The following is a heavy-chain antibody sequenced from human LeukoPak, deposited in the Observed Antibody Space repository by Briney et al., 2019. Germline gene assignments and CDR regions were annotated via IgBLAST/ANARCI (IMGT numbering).Heavy chain of an antibody. CDR1: GFTFSSYG. D-gene: IGHD3-10*01. J-gene: IGHJ4*02. CDR3: AKDLIWFGELLYVSVDY. Sequence: PGGSLRLSCAASGFTFSSYGMHWVRQAPGKGLEWVAVISYDGSNKYYADSVKGRFTISRDNSKNTLHLQMNSLRAEDTAVYYCAKDLIWFGELLYVSVDYWGQGTLVTVSS. V-gene: IGHV3-30*18. CDR2: ISYDGSNK.